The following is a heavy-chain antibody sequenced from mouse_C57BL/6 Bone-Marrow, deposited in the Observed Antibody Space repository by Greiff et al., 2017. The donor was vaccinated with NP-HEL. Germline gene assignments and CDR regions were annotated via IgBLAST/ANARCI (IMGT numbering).Heavy chain of an antibody. CDR3: AREGYGSSFYAMDY. Sequence: VQLQRPGAELVKPGASVKLSCKASGYTFTSYWMHWVKQRPGQGLEWIGMIHPNSGSTNYNEKFKSKATLTVDKSSSTAYMQLSSLTSEDSAVYYCAREGYGSSFYAMDYWGQGTSVTVSS. V-gene: IGHV1-64*01. CDR2: IHPNSGST. D-gene: IGHD1-1*01. CDR1: GYTFTSYW. J-gene: IGHJ4*01.